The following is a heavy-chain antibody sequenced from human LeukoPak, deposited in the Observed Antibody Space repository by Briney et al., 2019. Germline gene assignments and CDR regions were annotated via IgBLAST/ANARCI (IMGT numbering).Heavy chain of an antibody. Sequence: GGSLRLSCAVSGFSLDVFTVHWVRQAPGKGLEWLSLIEGSGITSYAGSVKGRFTISRDNTKNPVYLQMNSLRTEDTAFYYCAKDYEGFGEFWGQGTLVSVSS. V-gene: IGHV3-43*01. D-gene: IGHD3-10*01. CDR3: AKDYEGFGEF. J-gene: IGHJ1*01. CDR2: IEGSGIT. CDR1: GFSLDVFT.